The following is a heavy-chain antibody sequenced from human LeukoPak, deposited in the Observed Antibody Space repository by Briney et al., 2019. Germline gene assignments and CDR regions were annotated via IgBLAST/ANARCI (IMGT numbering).Heavy chain of an antibody. D-gene: IGHD3-22*01. CDR2: IYYSGST. CDR1: GGSISSYY. CDR3: AGGGDSSGYYLVDY. V-gene: IGHV4-59*01. Sequence: PSETLSLTCTVSGGSISSYYWSWIRQPPGKGLEWIGYIYYSGSTNYNPSLKSRVTISVDTSKTQFSLKLSSVTAADTAVYYCAGGGDSSGYYLVDYWGQGTLVTVSS. J-gene: IGHJ4*02.